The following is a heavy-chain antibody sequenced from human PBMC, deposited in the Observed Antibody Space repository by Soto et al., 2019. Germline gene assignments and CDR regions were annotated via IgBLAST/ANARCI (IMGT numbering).Heavy chain of an antibody. CDR3: ARFVITFGGVIPDYYYYYYMDV. CDR1: GYTFTSYD. D-gene: IGHD3-16*02. V-gene: IGHV1-8*01. Sequence: ASVKVSCKASGYTFTSYDINWVRQATGQGLEWMGWMNPNSGNTGYAQKFQGRVTMTRNTSISTAYMELSSLRSEDTAVYYCARFVITFGGVIPDYYYYYYMDVWGKGTTVTVSS. CDR2: MNPNSGNT. J-gene: IGHJ6*03.